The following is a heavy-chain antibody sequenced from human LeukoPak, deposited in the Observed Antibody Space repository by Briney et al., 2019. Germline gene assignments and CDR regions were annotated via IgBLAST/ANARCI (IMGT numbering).Heavy chain of an antibody. CDR1: GFTFSSYW. J-gene: IGHJ4*02. CDR2: IKRDGTEK. Sequence: GGSLRLSCAASGFTFSSYWMTWVRQAPGQGLEWVAIIKRDGTEKYYVDSVKGRFTISRDNAKNSLYLQINSLRAEDTAVYYCVRGMRDYYGLDYWGQGTLVTVSS. D-gene: IGHD3-10*01. V-gene: IGHV3-7*01. CDR3: VRGMRDYYGLDY.